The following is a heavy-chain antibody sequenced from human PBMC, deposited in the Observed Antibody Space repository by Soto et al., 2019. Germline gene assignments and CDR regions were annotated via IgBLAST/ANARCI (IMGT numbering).Heavy chain of an antibody. Sequence: PSETLSLTCTVSRGSICSGDYYWRWSGQPPGKGLEWIGYIYYSGSTYYNPSLKSRVTISVDTSKNQFSLKLSSVTAADTAVYYCARAGGLGAVAVDYWGQGTLVTVS. J-gene: IGHJ4*02. CDR1: RGSICSGDYY. CDR3: ARAGGLGAVAVDY. V-gene: IGHV4-30-4*01. CDR2: IYYSGST. D-gene: IGHD6-19*01.